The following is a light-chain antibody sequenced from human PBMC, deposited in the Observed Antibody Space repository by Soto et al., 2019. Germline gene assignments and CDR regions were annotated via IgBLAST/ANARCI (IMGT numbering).Light chain of an antibody. Sequence: QSVLTQPPSMSGAPGQRVTMSCTGSSSNLGAGYDVHWYQRLPGAAPKLLIYDNTHRPSGVPNRFSGSKSGTSASLAITGLQAEDEADYYCQSYDSGLSGHWVFGGGTKLTAL. CDR2: DNT. J-gene: IGLJ3*02. CDR1: SSNLGAGYD. CDR3: QSYDSGLSGHWV. V-gene: IGLV1-40*01.